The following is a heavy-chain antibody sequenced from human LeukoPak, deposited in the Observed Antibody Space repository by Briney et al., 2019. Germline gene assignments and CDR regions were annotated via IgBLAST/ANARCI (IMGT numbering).Heavy chain of an antibody. CDR3: VRRGEMYYESGYFQN. Sequence: NPSETLSLTCTVSGYSISSGDYWGWIRQPPGKGLEWIGSMYHSGITYYNPSLKSRVTISIDTSKNQFSLKLNSVTATDTAVYYRVRRGEMYYESGYFQNGGQGTLVTVSS. CDR2: MYHSGIT. J-gene: IGHJ1*01. CDR1: GYSISSGDY. D-gene: IGHD3-3*01. V-gene: IGHV4-38-2*02.